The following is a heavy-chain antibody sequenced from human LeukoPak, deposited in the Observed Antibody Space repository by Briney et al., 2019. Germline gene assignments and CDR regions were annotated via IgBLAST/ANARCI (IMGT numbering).Heavy chain of an antibody. CDR2: I. D-gene: IGHD5-18*01. Sequence: IDYADSVNGRFSISRDNAKNSLYLQMNSLRAADTAVYYCARYGDTAMFPDYWGQGTLVTVSS. V-gene: IGHV3-21*01. J-gene: IGHJ4*02. CDR3: ARYGDTAMFPDY.